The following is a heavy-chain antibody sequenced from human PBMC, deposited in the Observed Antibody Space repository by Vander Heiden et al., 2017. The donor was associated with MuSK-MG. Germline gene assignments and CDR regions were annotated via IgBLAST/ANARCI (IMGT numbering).Heavy chain of an antibody. CDR3: ATTAMGNYYYNYAMDV. D-gene: IGHD5-18*01. Sequence: QLQLVQSGPEVKKPGTSVKVSCKASTFSFSTPAVQWVRQARGQRLEWIGWIVVGRGETNYAQKFHERVSITRDMSTSTVYMELSSLRSEDTAVYYCATTAMGNYYYNYAMDVWGQGTTVTVSS. CDR2: IVVGRGET. CDR1: TFSFSTPA. V-gene: IGHV1-58*01. J-gene: IGHJ6*02.